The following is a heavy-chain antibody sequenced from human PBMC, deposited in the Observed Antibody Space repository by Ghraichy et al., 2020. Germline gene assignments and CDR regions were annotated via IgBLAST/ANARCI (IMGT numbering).Heavy chain of an antibody. CDR1: GYTFTGYC. CDR3: ARSLDSGSYSSFDY. D-gene: IGHD1-26*01. Sequence: ASVKVSCKASGYTFTGYCMHWVRQAPGQGLEWMGWINPDSGDTNYAQKFQGRVAMSRDTSISTAYMDLSRLRSDDTAVFFCARSLDSGSYSSFDYWGQGTLVTVSS. CDR2: INPDSGDT. J-gene: IGHJ4*02. V-gene: IGHV1-2*02.